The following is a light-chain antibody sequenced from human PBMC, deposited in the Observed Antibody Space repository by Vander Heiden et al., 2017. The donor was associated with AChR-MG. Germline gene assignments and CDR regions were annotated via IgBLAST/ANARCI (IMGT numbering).Light chain of an antibody. V-gene: IGKV3-11*01. J-gene: IGKJ2*01. CDR1: ESVSMY. Sequence: DIMLTQSPATLSLSPGERATLCCRDSESVSMYVAWYQQKPGQAPRLLIYDASKRSTGMPVRFSGGGSGTDFTLTISSLEPQDFAVYYCQQRSAWPRNTFGQGTKLE. CDR2: DAS. CDR3: QQRSAWPRNT.